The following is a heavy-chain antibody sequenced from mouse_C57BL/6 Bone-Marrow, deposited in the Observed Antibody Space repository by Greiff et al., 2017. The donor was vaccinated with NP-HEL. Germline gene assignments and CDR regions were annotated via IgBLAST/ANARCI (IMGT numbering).Heavy chain of an antibody. CDR3: ARHYSNSPYYFDY. V-gene: IGHV5-17*01. D-gene: IGHD2-5*01. CDR1: GFTFSDYG. CDR2: ISSGSSTI. J-gene: IGHJ2*01. Sequence: EVKLMASGGGLVKPGGSLKLSCAASGFTFSDYGMHWVRQAPEKGLEWVAYISSGSSTIYYADTVKGRFTISRDNAKNTLFLQMTGLRSEDTAMYYCARHYSNSPYYFDYWGQGTTLTVSS.